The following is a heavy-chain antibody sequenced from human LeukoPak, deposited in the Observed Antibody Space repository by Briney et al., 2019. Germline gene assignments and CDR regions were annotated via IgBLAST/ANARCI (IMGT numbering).Heavy chain of an antibody. CDR1: GFTFSSYG. D-gene: IGHD2-2*01. V-gene: IGHV3-30*03. CDR3: AGPRRYCSSTSCYVDAFDI. Sequence: GGALRLSCAASGFTFSSYGMHWVRQAPGKGLEWVAVISYDGSNKYYADSVKGRFTISRDNSKNPLYLQMNSLRAEDTAVYYCAGPRRYCSSTSCYVDAFDIWGQGTMVTVSS. J-gene: IGHJ3*02. CDR2: ISYDGSNK.